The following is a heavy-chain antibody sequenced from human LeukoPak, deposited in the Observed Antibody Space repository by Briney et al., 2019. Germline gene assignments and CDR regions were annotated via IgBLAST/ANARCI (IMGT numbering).Heavy chain of an antibody. Sequence: SETLSLTCAVYGGSFSGYYWSWIRQPPGKGLEWIGEINHSGSTNYNPSLKSRVTISVDTSKNQFSLKLTSVTAADTAVYYCARAVSGYRDWGQGTLVTVSS. D-gene: IGHD5-12*01. CDR3: ARAVSGYRD. V-gene: IGHV4-34*01. J-gene: IGHJ4*02. CDR2: INHSGST. CDR1: GGSFSGYY.